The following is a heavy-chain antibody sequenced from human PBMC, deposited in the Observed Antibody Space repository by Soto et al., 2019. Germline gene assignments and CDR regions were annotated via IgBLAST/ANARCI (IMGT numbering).Heavy chain of an antibody. D-gene: IGHD2-15*01. V-gene: IGHV3-48*01. CDR3: ARAPIYCSGGSCYSRSGYYFDY. CDR2: ISSSSSTI. CDR1: GFTFSSYS. Sequence: GSLRLSCAASGFTFSSYSMNWVRQAPGKGLEWVSYISSSSSTIYYADSVKGRFTISRDNAKNSLYLQMNSLRAEDTAVYYCARAPIYCSGGSCYSRSGYYFDYWGQGTLVTVSS. J-gene: IGHJ4*02.